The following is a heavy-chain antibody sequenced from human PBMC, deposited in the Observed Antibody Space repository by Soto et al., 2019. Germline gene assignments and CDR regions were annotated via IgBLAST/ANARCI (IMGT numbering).Heavy chain of an antibody. D-gene: IGHD6-13*01. CDR2: INHSGST. CDR1: GGSFSGYY. J-gene: IGHJ5*02. V-gene: IGHV4-34*01. Sequence: QVQLQQWGAGLLKPSETLSLTCAVYGGSFSGYYWSWIRQPPGRGLEWLGEINHSGSTNYNPSLKSRVTRAVDTSKNQFALKLSSVTAADMAVYYCARGCSSWYNNWFDPWGQGTLVTVSS. CDR3: ARGCSSWYNNWFDP.